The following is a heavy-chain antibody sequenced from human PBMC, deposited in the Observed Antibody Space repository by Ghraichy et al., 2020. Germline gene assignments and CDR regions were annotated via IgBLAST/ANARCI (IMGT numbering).Heavy chain of an antibody. V-gene: IGHV3-7*03. CDR2: IKQDGSEK. Sequence: GGSLRLSCAASGFTFSSYWMSWVRQAPGKGLEWVANIKQDGSEKYYVDSVKGRFTISRDNAKNSLYLQMNSLRAEDTAVYYCARASGGVYTVTTYYWGQGTLVTVSS. CDR3: ARASGGVYTVTTYY. CDR1: GFTFSSYW. J-gene: IGHJ4*02. D-gene: IGHD4-17*01.